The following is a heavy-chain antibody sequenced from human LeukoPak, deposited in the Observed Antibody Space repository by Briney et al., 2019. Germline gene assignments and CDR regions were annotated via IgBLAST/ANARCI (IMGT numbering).Heavy chain of an antibody. CDR3: ARAGAAAGKNWFDP. D-gene: IGHD6-13*01. CDR2: IYYSGST. J-gene: IGHJ5*02. Sequence: SETLSLTCTVSGGSISSYYWSWIRQPPGKGLEWIGYIYYSGSTNYNPSLKSRVTISVDTSKNQFSLKLSSVTAADTAVYYCARAGAAAGKNWFDPWGQGTLVIVSS. CDR1: GGSISSYY. V-gene: IGHV4-59*01.